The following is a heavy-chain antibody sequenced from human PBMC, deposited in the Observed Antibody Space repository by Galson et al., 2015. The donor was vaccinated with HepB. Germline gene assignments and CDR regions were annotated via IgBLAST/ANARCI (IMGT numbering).Heavy chain of an antibody. J-gene: IGHJ4*02. D-gene: IGHD3-22*01. CDR3: ATTRYDSSGYYFDY. CDR2: ISYDGSNK. Sequence: ASGFTFSSYGMHWVRQAPGKGLEWVAVISYDGSNKYYADSVKGRFTISRDNSKNTLYLQMNSLRAEDTAVYYCATTRYDSSGYYFDYWGQGTLVTVSS. V-gene: IGHV3-30*03. CDR1: GFTFSSYG.